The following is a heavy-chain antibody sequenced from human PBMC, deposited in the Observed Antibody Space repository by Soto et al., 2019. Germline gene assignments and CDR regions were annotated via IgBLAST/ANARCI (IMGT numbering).Heavy chain of an antibody. Sequence: GGSLRLSCAASGFTFSSYEMNWVRQAPGKGLEWVSYISSSGSTIYYADSVKGRFTISRDNAKNSLYLQMNSLRAEDTAVYYCPTEDRVYYDSSGFDYWGQGTLVTVSS. V-gene: IGHV3-48*03. CDR3: PTEDRVYYDSSGFDY. CDR1: GFTFSSYE. D-gene: IGHD3-22*01. J-gene: IGHJ4*02. CDR2: ISSSGSTI.